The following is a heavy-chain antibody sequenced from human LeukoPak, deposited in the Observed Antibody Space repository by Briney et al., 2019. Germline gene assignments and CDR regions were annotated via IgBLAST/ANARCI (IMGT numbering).Heavy chain of an antibody. V-gene: IGHV1-24*01. J-gene: IGHJ4*02. Sequence: ASVKVSCKVSGYTLTELSMHWVRQAPGKGLEWMGGFDPEDGETIYAQKFQGRVTMTEDTSTDTAYTELSSLRSEDTAVYYCATDAIAVAGLFDYWGQGTLVTVSS. CDR1: GYTLTELS. CDR3: ATDAIAVAGLFDY. CDR2: FDPEDGET. D-gene: IGHD6-19*01.